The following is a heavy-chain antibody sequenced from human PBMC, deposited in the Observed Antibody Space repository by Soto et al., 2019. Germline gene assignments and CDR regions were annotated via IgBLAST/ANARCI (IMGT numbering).Heavy chain of an antibody. CDR1: GGSVSNIY. D-gene: IGHD3-16*01. CDR2: IYYSGST. CDR3: ARENWGNSNWFDP. V-gene: IGHV4-59*02. Sequence: PSETLSLTCTVPGGSVSNIYGSWILHPPGKGLEWIGYIYYSGSTYYNPSLKSRVTISVDTSKNQFSLKLRSVTAADTAVYYCARENWGNSNWFDPWGQGTLVTVSS. J-gene: IGHJ5*02.